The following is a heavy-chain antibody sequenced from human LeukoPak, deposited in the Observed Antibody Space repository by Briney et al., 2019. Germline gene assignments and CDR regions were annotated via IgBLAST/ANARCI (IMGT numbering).Heavy chain of an antibody. D-gene: IGHD1-26*01. CDR2: IYDSGST. J-gene: IGHJ4*02. CDR1: GGSISSFH. CDR3: ARTYSGRSYYFDC. V-gene: IGHV4-59*01. Sequence: PSETLSLTCTVSGGSISSFHWSWIRQPPGKGLEHIGNIYDSGSTYYNPSLKSRFTISVDTSKNQFSLKLSSVTAADTAVYYCARTYSGRSYYFDCWGQGTLVTVSS.